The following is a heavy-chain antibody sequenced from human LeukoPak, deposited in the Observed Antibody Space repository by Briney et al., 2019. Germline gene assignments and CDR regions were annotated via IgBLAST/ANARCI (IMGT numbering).Heavy chain of an antibody. CDR3: AGEKQWLDFDY. V-gene: IGHV3-48*01. J-gene: IGHJ4*02. D-gene: IGHD6-19*01. Sequence: GGSLTLPCAVSGFTFSSYSMKWVRQPPGKGLEWVSYISSSSRTIYYADSVKGRFTISRDNAKNSLYLQMNSLRAEDTAVYYCAGEKQWLDFDYWGQGTLVTVSS. CDR2: ISSSSRTI. CDR1: GFTFSSYS.